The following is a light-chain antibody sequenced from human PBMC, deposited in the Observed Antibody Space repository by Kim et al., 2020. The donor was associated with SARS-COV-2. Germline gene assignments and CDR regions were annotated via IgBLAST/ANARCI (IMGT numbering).Light chain of an antibody. CDR2: EDN. CDR1: GGNIAVNY. CDR3: QSYDGSGGV. V-gene: IGLV6-57*03. J-gene: IGLJ3*02. Sequence: GKTVTISCTRSGGNIAVNYVQWYQQRPGSAPNTVIYEDNQRPSRVADRFSGSIDSSSDSASLTSSELKNEDEADYDCQSYDGSGGVFGGGTQLTVL.